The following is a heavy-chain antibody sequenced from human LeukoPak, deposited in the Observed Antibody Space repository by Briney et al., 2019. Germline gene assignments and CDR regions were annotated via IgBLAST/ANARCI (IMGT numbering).Heavy chain of an antibody. Sequence: GGSLRLSCAASGFTFSSYEMQWVRQAPGKGLEWVSYISSSGSTIYYADSVRGRFTISRDNAKNSLYLQMSSLRAEDTAVYYCVTETKYSSSWYDFWGQGTLVTVSS. D-gene: IGHD6-13*01. J-gene: IGHJ5*01. CDR2: ISSSGSTI. V-gene: IGHV3-48*03. CDR3: VTETKYSSSWYDF. CDR1: GFTFSSYE.